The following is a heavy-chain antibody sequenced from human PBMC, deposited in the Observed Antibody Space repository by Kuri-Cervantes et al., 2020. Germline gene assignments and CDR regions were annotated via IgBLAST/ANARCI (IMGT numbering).Heavy chain of an antibody. CDR1: EFTFNSNW. Sequence: GESLKISCEASEFTFNSNWMTWFRQAPGKGLEWVSAISGSGGSTYYADSVKGRFTISRDNSKNTLYLQMNSLRAEDTAVYYCAKEVQYYYGSGSYCDYWGQGTLVTVSS. D-gene: IGHD3-10*01. V-gene: IGHV3-23*01. CDR2: ISGSGGST. J-gene: IGHJ4*02. CDR3: AKEVQYYYGSGSYCDY.